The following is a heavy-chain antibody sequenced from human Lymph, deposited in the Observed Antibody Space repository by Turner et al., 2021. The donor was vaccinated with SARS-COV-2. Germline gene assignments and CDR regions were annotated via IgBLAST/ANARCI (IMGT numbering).Heavy chain of an antibody. J-gene: IGHJ5*02. CDR2: IDYSGST. CDR3: ARKRVGATIDPPWFAP. V-gene: IGHV4-59*08. D-gene: IGHD1-26*01. Sequence: QVQLQESGPGLVKPSETLSLTFTVSGGSISSYYFSWIRQPPGKGLEWIGYIDYSGSTNYNPSLKGRVTISVDTTKNQFYLKLSSVTAAETAVNYCARKRVGATIDPPWFAPWGQGTLVNVSS. CDR1: GGSISSYY.